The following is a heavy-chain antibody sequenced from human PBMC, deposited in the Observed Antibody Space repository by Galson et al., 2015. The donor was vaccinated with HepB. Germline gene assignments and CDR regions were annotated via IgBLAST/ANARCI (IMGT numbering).Heavy chain of an antibody. CDR1: GGTFSSYA. CDR2: IIPIFGTA. J-gene: IGHJ4*02. D-gene: IGHD3-22*01. CDR3: ARSGDYYDSSGYYSYFDY. V-gene: IGHV1-69*06. Sequence: SVKVSCKASGGTFSSYAISWVRQAPGQGLEWMGGIIPIFGTANYAQKFQGRVTITADKSTSTAYMELSSLRSEDTAVYYCARSGDYYDSSGYYSYFDYWGQGTLVTVSS.